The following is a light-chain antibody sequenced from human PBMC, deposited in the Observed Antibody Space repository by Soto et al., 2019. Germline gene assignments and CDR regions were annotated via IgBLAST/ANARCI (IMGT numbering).Light chain of an antibody. Sequence: EIVLTQSPGTLSLSPGDRATLSCRASQSVSSNYLAWYQQKPGQAPRLLIYDTSNRATGIPDRFSGSGSGTEFTLTISRLEPEDFAVYYCQQYGTSPCTFGQGTNLEIK. CDR2: DTS. V-gene: IGKV3-20*01. J-gene: IGKJ2*02. CDR1: QSVSSNY. CDR3: QQYGTSPCT.